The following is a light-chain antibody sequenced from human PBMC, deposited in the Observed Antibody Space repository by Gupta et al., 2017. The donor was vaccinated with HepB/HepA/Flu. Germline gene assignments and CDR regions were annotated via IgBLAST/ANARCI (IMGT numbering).Light chain of an antibody. Sequence: SALTQPASVSGSPGQSITISCTGTSSDVGSYDLVSWYQQHPGKAPKLMVYEVTKRPSGISNRFSGSKSGSTASLTLSGLQAEDEADYYCCSDAGSSTWVFGGGTKLTVL. V-gene: IGLV2-23*02. CDR2: EVT. J-gene: IGLJ3*02. CDR1: SSDVGSYDL. CDR3: CSDAGSSTWV.